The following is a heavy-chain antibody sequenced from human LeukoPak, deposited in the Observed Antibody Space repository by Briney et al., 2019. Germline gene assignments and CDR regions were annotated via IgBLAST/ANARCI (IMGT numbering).Heavy chain of an antibody. CDR1: GFTFSSYA. V-gene: IGHV3-23*01. CDR2: ISGSGGNT. D-gene: IGHD6-13*01. J-gene: IGHJ3*02. Sequence: PGETLRLSCAASGFTFSSYAMSWVRQPPGKGLNWVSSISGSGGNTFYADSVKGRFTISRDNSKNTLYLQMNSPGAEATAVYYCARDWPSEWQHLPDYDAVDIWGQGTMVTVSS. CDR3: ARDWPSEWQHLPDYDAVDI.